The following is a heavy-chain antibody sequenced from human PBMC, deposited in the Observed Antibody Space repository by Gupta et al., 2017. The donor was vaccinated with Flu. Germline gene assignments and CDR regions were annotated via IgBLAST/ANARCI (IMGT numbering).Heavy chain of an antibody. Sequence: EVQLVESGGGLVQPGRSLRLSCSASGFTFDDYAMHWVRQAPGKGLEWVSGIKWNSGSIEYADSVKGRFTISRDNAKNSLYLQMNSLRTEDTALYYCAKDIESYYYGMEVWGQGTTVTVS. CDR3: AKDIESYYYGMEV. V-gene: IGHV3-9*01. J-gene: IGHJ6*02. CDR2: IKWNSGSI. CDR1: GFTFDDYA.